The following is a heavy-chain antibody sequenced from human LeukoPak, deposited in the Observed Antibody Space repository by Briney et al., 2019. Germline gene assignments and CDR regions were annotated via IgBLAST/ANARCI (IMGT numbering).Heavy chain of an antibody. Sequence: SETLSLTCTVSGGSISSSSYYWGWIRLHPGKGLEWLGSIYYSGSTYYNPSLKSRVTISVDTSKNQFSLKLSSVTAADTAVYYCARQRDYDILTGYIHRFDYWGQGTLVTVSS. CDR3: ARQRDYDILTGYIHRFDY. CDR2: IYYSGST. D-gene: IGHD3-9*01. V-gene: IGHV4-39*01. CDR1: GGSISSSSYY. J-gene: IGHJ4*02.